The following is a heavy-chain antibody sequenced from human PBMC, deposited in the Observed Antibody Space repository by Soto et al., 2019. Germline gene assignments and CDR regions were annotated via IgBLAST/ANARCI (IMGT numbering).Heavy chain of an antibody. J-gene: IGHJ4*02. CDR2: ISDNNCNR. CDR3: ARYRVSYALDY. CDR1: GYTFPTYG. V-gene: IGHV1-18*01. D-gene: IGHD1-26*01. Sequence: QVQMLQSGAEVNKPGTSVKVSCKGPGYTFPTYGIIGVRQATGQGLEWMGWISDNNCNRNYTQKLQGRVTMTAATPPSTAYMELRSLRSDATAVDYCARYRVSYALDYWGQGTLVTVSS.